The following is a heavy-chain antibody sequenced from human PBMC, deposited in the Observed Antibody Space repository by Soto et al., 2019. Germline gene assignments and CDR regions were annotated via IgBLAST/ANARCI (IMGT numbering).Heavy chain of an antibody. CDR1: GFTFSSYA. Sequence: GGSLRLSCAASGFTFSSYAMSWVRQAPGKGLEWVSAISGSGGSTYYADSVKGRFTISRDNSKNTLYLQMNSLRAEDTAVYYCAKDWCTSCYENYYYYGMDVWGQGTTVTVSS. V-gene: IGHV3-23*01. CDR2: ISGSGGST. CDR3: AKDWCTSCYENYYYYGMDV. J-gene: IGHJ6*02. D-gene: IGHD2-2*01.